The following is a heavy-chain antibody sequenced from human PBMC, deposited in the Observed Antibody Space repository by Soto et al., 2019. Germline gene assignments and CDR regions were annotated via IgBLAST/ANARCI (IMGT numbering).Heavy chain of an antibody. Sequence: QITLKESGPTLVKPTQTLTLTCTFSGFSLSTGGMGVGWIRQPPGKALEWLALIYWDGDRRYRPSLMSRLTIATDTSTNPVVLTMTNMAPVDTATYYCVHSRCGGDCLQSYSSHYYYGMDIWGQGTTVTVSS. CDR2: IYWDGDR. CDR1: GFSLSTGGMG. D-gene: IGHD2-21*02. V-gene: IGHV2-5*02. J-gene: IGHJ6*02. CDR3: VHSRCGGDCLQSYSSHYYYGMDI.